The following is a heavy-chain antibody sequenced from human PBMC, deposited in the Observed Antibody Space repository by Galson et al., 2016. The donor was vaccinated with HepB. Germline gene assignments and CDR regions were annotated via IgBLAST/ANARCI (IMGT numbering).Heavy chain of an antibody. V-gene: IGHV3-72*01. J-gene: IGHJ3*01. CDR3: AKSGVNTLGAFDV. CDR1: GFTFSDYY. CDR2: TSDNDRSYTK. D-gene: IGHD4/OR15-4a*01. Sequence: SLRLSCEASGFTFSDYYMDWIRQAPGKGLEWIGRTSDNDRSYTKEYATPVKGRLTISRDKSKKSMYLQMNSLKTEDTAEYYCAKSGVNTLGAFDVWGQGTMVTVSS.